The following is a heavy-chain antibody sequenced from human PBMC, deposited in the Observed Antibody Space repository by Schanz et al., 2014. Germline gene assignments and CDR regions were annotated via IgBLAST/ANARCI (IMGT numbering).Heavy chain of an antibody. CDR3: ARLDSSSWYPRY. Sequence: EVQLVESGGGLVQPGGSLRLSCAASGFTFSSYAMTWVRQAPGKGLEWVSAMSASGISTYYADSVKGRFTISRDNSKNTLNLQMNSLRAEDTAVYYCARLDSSSWYPRYWGQGTLVTVSS. J-gene: IGHJ4*02. CDR2: MSASGIST. CDR1: GFTFSSYA. V-gene: IGHV3-23*04. D-gene: IGHD6-13*01.